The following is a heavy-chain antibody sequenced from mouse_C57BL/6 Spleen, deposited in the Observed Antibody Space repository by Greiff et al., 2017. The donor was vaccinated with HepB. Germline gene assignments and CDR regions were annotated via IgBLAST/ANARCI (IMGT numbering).Heavy chain of an antibody. V-gene: IGHV1-80*01. CDR1: GYAFSSYW. CDR3: ARGTDYGSSYYYAMDY. CDR2: IYPGDGDT. D-gene: IGHD1-1*01. J-gene: IGHJ4*01. Sequence: VQLQQSGAELVKPGASVKISCKASGYAFSSYWMNWVKQRPGKGLEWIGQIYPGDGDTNYNGKFKGKATLTADKSSSTAYMRLSSLTSEDSAVYFCARGTDYGSSYYYAMDYWGQGTSVTVSS.